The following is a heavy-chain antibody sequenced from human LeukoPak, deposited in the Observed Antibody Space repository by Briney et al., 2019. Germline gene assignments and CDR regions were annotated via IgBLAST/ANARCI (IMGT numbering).Heavy chain of an antibody. Sequence: GGSLRLSCAASGFTFSSYSMNWVRQAPGEGVEWVSSISSSSSYIYYGDSVKGRFTISRDNAKNSLYLQMNSLRAEDTAVYYCTRDQGAARRGLDCWGQGTLVTVSS. J-gene: IGHJ4*02. V-gene: IGHV3-21*01. D-gene: IGHD3-10*01. CDR3: TRDQGAARRGLDC. CDR2: ISSSSSYI. CDR1: GFTFSSYS.